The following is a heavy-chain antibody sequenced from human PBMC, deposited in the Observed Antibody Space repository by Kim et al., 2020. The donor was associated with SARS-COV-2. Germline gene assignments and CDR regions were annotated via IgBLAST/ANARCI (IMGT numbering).Heavy chain of an antibody. J-gene: IGHJ5*02. V-gene: IGHV3-11*01. CDR1: GFTFSDYY. CDR3: SRSVTTRLNWFDP. Sequence: GGSLRLSCAVSGFTFSDYYMSWIRQAPGKGLEWVSYISSSGTTIYYAESVKGRFTISRDNAKNSLYLQMNSLRAEDTAVYYCSRSVTTRLNWFDPWGQGTLVTVSS. CDR2: ISSSGTTI. D-gene: IGHD4-4*01.